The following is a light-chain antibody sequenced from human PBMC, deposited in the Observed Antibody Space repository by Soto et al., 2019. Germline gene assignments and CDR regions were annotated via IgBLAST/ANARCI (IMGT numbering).Light chain of an antibody. CDR1: SSDVGGYNY. CDR2: DVS. Sequence: SVLPKPASVSVSPGQSITISCAGTSSDVGGYNYISWYQHHPGKAPKLMIYDVSNRPSGVSNRLSGSKSGNTASLSISGLQPEDEADYYCCSYRTSNTRQIVCGTGTKVTVL. J-gene: IGLJ1*01. V-gene: IGLV2-14*03. CDR3: CSYRTSNTRQIV.